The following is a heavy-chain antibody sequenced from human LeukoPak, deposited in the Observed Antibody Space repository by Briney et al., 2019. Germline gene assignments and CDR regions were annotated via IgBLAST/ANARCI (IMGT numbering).Heavy chain of an antibody. CDR1: GYTFTSYD. Sequence: ASVKVSCXASGYTFTSYDINWVRQATGQGLGWMGWMNPNSGNTGYAQKFQGRVTMTRNTSISTAYMELSSLRSEDTAVYYCARANKPYSSSRDLDYWGQGTLVTVSS. CDR2: MNPNSGNT. D-gene: IGHD6-13*01. V-gene: IGHV1-8*01. CDR3: ARANKPYSSSRDLDY. J-gene: IGHJ4*02.